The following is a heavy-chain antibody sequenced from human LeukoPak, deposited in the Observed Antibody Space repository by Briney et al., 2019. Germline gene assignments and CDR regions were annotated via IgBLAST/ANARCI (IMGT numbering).Heavy chain of an antibody. J-gene: IGHJ3*02. Sequence: PGGSLRLSCAASGFTFSSYAMHWVRQAPGKGLDWVAIISYDGSNTYYADSVKGRSTISRDNSKNTLYLQMNSLRAEDTAVYYCAREDSNAFDIWGQGTMVTVSS. CDR3: AREDSNAFDI. V-gene: IGHV3-30-3*01. CDR2: ISYDGSNT. D-gene: IGHD6-13*01. CDR1: GFTFSSYA.